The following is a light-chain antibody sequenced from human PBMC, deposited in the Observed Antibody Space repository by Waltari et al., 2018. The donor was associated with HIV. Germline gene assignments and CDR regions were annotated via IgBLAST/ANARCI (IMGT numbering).Light chain of an antibody. CDR3: QQYGDSPQT. Sequence: DIVLPQSPGTLSMSPGERATLSCRASQNIFTNYLAWYQQKPGQPPRLLIYAASRRATGIPDRFSGSGSGADFTLTISRLEPEDFAGYYCQQYGDSPQTFGHGTRVEI. CDR1: QNIFTNY. CDR2: AAS. J-gene: IGKJ1*01. V-gene: IGKV3-20*01.